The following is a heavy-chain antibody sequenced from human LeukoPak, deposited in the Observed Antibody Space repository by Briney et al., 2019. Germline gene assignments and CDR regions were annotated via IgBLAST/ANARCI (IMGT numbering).Heavy chain of an antibody. Sequence: PGGSLRLSCAASGFTFSSYSMNWVRQAPGEGLEWVSYISSLSGTIYYADSVKGRFTISRDNAKNSLYLQMDSLRAEDTAVYYCTSYYYDDNYFYYMDVWGNGTTVTVSS. D-gene: IGHD3-22*01. V-gene: IGHV3-48*01. CDR1: GFTFSSYS. J-gene: IGHJ6*03. CDR2: ISSLSGTI. CDR3: TSYYYDDNYFYYMDV.